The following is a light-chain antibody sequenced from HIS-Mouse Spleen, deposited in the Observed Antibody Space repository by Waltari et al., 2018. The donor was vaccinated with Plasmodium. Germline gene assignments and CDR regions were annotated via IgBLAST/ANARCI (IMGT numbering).Light chain of an antibody. CDR1: KLGDKY. Sequence: SYELTQPPSVSVSPGQTASITCSGDKLGDKYACWYQQKPGQSPVLVIYKESKRPSGIPERFSGSNSGNTATLTISGTQAMDEAVYYCQAWDSSTVVFGGGTKLTVL. V-gene: IGLV3-1*01. CDR2: KES. J-gene: IGLJ2*01. CDR3: QAWDSSTVV.